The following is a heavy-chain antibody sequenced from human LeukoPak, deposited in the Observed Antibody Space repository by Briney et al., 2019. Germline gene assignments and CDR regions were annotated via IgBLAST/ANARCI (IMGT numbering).Heavy chain of an antibody. CDR2: NYTSGST. V-gene: IGHV4-4*07. CDR3: ARVNLRSRDYYGMDV. CDR1: GGSISSFY. J-gene: IGHJ6*02. Sequence: SETLSLTCTVSGGSISSFYWSWIRQPPGKGLEWIGRNYTSGSTDYNPSLKSRVTISVDTSKNQFSLKLSSVTAADTAVYYCARVNLRSRDYYGMDVWGQGTTVTVSS. D-gene: IGHD4-17*01.